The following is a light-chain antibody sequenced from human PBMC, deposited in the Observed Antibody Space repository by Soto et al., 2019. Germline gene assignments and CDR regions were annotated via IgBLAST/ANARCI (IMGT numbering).Light chain of an antibody. CDR3: QQYGTSPRT. CDR1: QSVTNSF. J-gene: IGKJ1*01. Sequence: VLTQSPGILSLSPGERATLSCRASQSVTNSFLAWYQQKPGQAPRLLIYGASSMATGIPDRFSGSGSGTDFTLSINRLEPEDFGVYYCQQYGTSPRTFGRGTKVEIK. V-gene: IGKV3-20*01. CDR2: GAS.